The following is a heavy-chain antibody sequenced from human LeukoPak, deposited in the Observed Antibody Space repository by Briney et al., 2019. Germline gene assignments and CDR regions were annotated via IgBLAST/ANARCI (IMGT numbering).Heavy chain of an antibody. CDR1: GGSISSYY. D-gene: IGHD3-22*01. Sequence: SETLTLTCTVSGGSISSYYWSWIRQPPGKGLEWIGYIYYSGSTNYNPSLKSRVTISVDTSKNQFSLKLSSVTAADTAVYYCASSNLYDGSGYYLDWGQGTLVTVSS. CDR3: ASSNLYDGSGYYLD. J-gene: IGHJ4*02. V-gene: IGHV4-59*01. CDR2: IYYSGST.